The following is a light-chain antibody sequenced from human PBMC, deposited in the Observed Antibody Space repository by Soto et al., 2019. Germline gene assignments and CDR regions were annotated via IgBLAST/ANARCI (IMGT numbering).Light chain of an antibody. J-gene: IGLJ1*01. CDR2: DDN. CDR3: GTWDTSLPACV. V-gene: IGLV1-51*01. Sequence: QSVLTQPPSVSAAPGQRVTISCSGSASNIGNNSVSWYQQLPGAAPKLLIYDDNNRPSGIPDRFSGSKSGTSATLGITGLLTGDEADYYCGTWDTSLPACVFGPGTKLTVL. CDR1: ASNIGNNS.